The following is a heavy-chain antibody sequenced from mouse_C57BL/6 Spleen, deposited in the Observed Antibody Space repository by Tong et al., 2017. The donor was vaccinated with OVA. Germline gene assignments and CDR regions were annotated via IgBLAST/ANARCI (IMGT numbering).Heavy chain of an antibody. CDR2: IYPGNSDT. D-gene: IGHD2-2*01. V-gene: IGHV1-5*01. J-gene: IGHJ2*01. Sequence: EVQLQQSGTVLARPGASVKMSCKASGYTFTSYWMHWVKQRPGQGLEWIGAIYPGNSDTSYNQKFKGKAKLTAVTSTSTAYMELSSLTNEDSAVYYCTREEGYDYFDYWGQGTPLTVSS. CDR1: GYTFTSYW. CDR3: TREEGYDYFDY.